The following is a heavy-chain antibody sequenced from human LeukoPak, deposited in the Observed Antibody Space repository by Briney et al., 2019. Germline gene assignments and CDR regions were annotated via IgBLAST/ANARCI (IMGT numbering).Heavy chain of an antibody. CDR2: IKQDGSEK. CDR1: GFTFRSYW. J-gene: IGHJ4*02. Sequence: GGSLRLSCTASGFTFRSYWMSWVRQAPGKGLEWVAHIKQDGSEKHYTDSVKGRFTISRDNVENSLYLEMNSLTDDDTALYYCTRVEPTKSDDCWGQGTLVTVSS. CDR3: TRVEPTKSDDC. D-gene: IGHD1-14*01. V-gene: IGHV3-7*01.